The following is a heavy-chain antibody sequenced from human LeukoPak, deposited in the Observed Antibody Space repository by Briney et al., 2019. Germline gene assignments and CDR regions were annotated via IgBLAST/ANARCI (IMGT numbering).Heavy chain of an antibody. CDR1: GYTFTSYY. V-gene: IGHV1-46*01. CDR3: TRPKDSGSHLFLFDY. Sequence: ASVKVSCKASGYTFTSYYMHWVRQAPGQGLEWMGIINPSDGSTNYAQKFQGRVTMTRDGSRSTVYLELSSLRSEDTAVYYCTRPKDSGSHLFLFDYWGQGTLVTVSS. J-gene: IGHJ4*02. D-gene: IGHD1-26*01. CDR2: INPSDGST.